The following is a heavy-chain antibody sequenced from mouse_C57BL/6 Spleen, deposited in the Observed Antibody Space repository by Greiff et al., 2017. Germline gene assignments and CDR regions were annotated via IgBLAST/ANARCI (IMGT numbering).Heavy chain of an antibody. Sequence: QVQLKESGAELARPGASVKMSCKASGYTFTSYTMHWVKQRPGQGLEWIGYINPSSGYTKYNQKFKDKATLTADKSSSTAYMQLSSLTSEDSAVYYCARLGYGSLDYWGQGTTLTVSS. CDR1: GYTFTSYT. CDR3: ARLGYGSLDY. D-gene: IGHD1-1*01. CDR2: INPSSGYT. V-gene: IGHV1-4*01. J-gene: IGHJ2*01.